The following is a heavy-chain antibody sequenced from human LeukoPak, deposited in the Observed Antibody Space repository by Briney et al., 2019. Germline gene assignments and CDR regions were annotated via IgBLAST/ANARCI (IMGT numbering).Heavy chain of an antibody. V-gene: IGHV3-30*03. CDR2: ISYDGSNK. CDR1: GFTFSSYG. Sequence: PGRSLRLSCAASGFTFSSYGMHWVRQAPGKGLEWVAVISYDGSNKYYADSVKGRFTISRDNSKNTLYLQMNSLRDEDTAVYYCARDPHSSSWGLSDYWGQGTLVTVSS. D-gene: IGHD6-13*01. CDR3: ARDPHSSSWGLSDY. J-gene: IGHJ4*02.